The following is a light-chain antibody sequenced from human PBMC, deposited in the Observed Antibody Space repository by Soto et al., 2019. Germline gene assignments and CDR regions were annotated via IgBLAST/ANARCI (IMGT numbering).Light chain of an antibody. CDR2: EGS. CDR1: SNDVGSYNL. CDR3: CSYAGSSTVV. Sequence: QSALTQPASVSGSPGQSITISCTGTSNDVGSYNLVSWYQQHPGKAPKLMIYEGSQRPSGVSNRFSGSKSGNTASLTISGLQAEDEADYYCCSYAGSSTVVFGGGTKLTVL. V-gene: IGLV2-23*01. J-gene: IGLJ3*02.